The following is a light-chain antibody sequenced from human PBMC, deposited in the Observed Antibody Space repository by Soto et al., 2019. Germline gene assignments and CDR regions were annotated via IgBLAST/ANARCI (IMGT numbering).Light chain of an antibody. Sequence: QPVLTQSPSASASLGASVKLTCKLSSGHSEYAIAWHQQQPEKGPRYLMKLNSDGSHTKGDGIPDRFSGSSSGAERYLTISSLQSEDEADYFCQTWGAGILVVFGGGTKLTVL. CDR1: SGHSEYA. J-gene: IGLJ2*01. CDR2: LNSDGSH. CDR3: QTWGAGILVV. V-gene: IGLV4-69*01.